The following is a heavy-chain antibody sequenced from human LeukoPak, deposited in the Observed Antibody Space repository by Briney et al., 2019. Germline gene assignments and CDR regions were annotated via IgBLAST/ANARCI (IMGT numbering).Heavy chain of an antibody. J-gene: IGHJ4*02. CDR2: ISSSSSYI. Sequence: GGSLRLSCAASGFTFSSYSMNWVRQAPGKGLEWVSSISSSSSYIYYADSVKGRFTISRDNAKNSLYLQMNSLRAGDTAVYYCARVAKERVGGVYYFDYWGQGTLVTVSS. D-gene: IGHD1-1*01. CDR1: GFTFSSYS. V-gene: IGHV3-21*01. CDR3: ARVAKERVGGVYYFDY.